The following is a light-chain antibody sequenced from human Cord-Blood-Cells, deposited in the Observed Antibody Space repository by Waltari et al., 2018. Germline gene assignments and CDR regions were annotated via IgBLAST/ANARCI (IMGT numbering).Light chain of an antibody. CDR2: GVS. Sequence: EIVLTQSPGTLSLSPGERATLSCRASQSVSSSYLAWYQQKPGQAPRLLIYGVSSRATGIPDRFSGSESGTDFTLTISRLEPEDFAVYYCQQYGSSPLMYTFGQGTKLEIK. J-gene: IGKJ2*01. CDR1: QSVSSSY. V-gene: IGKV3-20*01. CDR3: QQYGSSPLMYT.